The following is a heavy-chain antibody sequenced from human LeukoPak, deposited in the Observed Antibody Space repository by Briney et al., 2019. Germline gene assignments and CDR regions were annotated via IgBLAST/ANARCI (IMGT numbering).Heavy chain of an antibody. D-gene: IGHD2-2*01. CDR3: ASSTVVPYYFDY. V-gene: IGHV4-4*07. Sequence: SETLSLTCTVSGGSISSYYWSWIRQPAGKGLEWIGRIYTSGSTNYNPSLKSRVTISVDKSKNQFSLKLSSVTAADTAVYYCASSTVVPYYFDYWGQGTLVTVPS. CDR2: IYTSGST. CDR1: GGSISSYY. J-gene: IGHJ4*02.